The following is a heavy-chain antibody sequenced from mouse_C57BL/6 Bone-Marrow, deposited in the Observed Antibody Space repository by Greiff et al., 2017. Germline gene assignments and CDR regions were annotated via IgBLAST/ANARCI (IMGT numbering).Heavy chain of an antibody. Sequence: VKLQESGAELARPGASVKLSCKASGYTFTSYGISWVKQRTGQGLEWIGEIYPRSGNTYYNEKFKGKATLTADKSSSTAYMELRSLTSEDSAVYFCARRGHPFFFDYWGQGTTLTVSS. CDR2: IYPRSGNT. D-gene: IGHD3-1*01. CDR3: ARRGHPFFFDY. CDR1: GYTFTSYG. V-gene: IGHV1-81*01. J-gene: IGHJ2*01.